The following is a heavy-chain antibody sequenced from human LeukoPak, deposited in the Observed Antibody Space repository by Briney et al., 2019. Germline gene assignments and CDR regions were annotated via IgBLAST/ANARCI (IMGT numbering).Heavy chain of an antibody. CDR2: INAGNGNT. J-gene: IGHJ4*02. Sequence: ASVKVSCKASGYTFTSYAMHWVRQAPGQRLEWMGWINAGNGNTKYSQKFQGRVTITRDTSASTAYMELSSLRSEDTAVYYCARDHDSSGYYPYYFDYWGQGTLVTVSS. CDR3: ARDHDSSGYYPYYFDY. D-gene: IGHD3-22*01. V-gene: IGHV1-3*01. CDR1: GYTFTSYA.